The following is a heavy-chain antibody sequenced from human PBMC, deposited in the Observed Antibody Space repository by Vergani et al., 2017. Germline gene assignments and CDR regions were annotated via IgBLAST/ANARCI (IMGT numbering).Heavy chain of an antibody. Sequence: QVQLVQSGAEVKKPGASVKVSCKASGYTFTGYYMHWVRQAPGQGLEWMGWINPNSGGTNYAQKFQGRVTMTRDTSISTAYMELSRLRSDDTAVYYCAREYYYDSSGYPIGDYWGQGTLVTVSS. CDR2: INPNSGGT. V-gene: IGHV1-2*02. J-gene: IGHJ4*02. D-gene: IGHD3-22*01. CDR1: GYTFTGYY. CDR3: AREYYYDSSGYPIGDY.